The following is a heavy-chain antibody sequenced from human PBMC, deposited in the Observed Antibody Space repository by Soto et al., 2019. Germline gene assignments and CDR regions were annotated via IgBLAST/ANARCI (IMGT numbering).Heavy chain of an antibody. CDR1: GGSISSGGYY. J-gene: IGHJ4*02. V-gene: IGHV4-31*03. CDR2: IYYSGST. D-gene: IGHD5-12*01. Sequence: KPSETLSLTCTVSGGSISSGGYYWSWIRQHPGKGLEWIGYIYYSGSTYYNPSLKSRVTISVDTSKNQFSLKLSSVTAADTAVYYCERVTMATIQFDYWGQGTLVTVSS. CDR3: ERVTMATIQFDY.